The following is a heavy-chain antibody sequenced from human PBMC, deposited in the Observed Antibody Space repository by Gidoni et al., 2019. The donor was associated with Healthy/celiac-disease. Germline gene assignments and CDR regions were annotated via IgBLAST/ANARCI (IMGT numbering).Heavy chain of an antibody. V-gene: IGHV1-69*06. CDR1: GGTFSSYA. D-gene: IGHD6-13*01. CDR3: ARPEYSSSWATLDYYYGMDV. Sequence: QVQLVQSGAEVKKPGSSVKVSCQASGGTFSSYAISWVRQAPGQGLEWMGGILPICGTANYAQKFQGRVTITADKSTSTAYMELSSLRSEDTAVYYCARPEYSSSWATLDYYYGMDVWGQGTTVTVSS. CDR2: ILPICGTA. J-gene: IGHJ6*02.